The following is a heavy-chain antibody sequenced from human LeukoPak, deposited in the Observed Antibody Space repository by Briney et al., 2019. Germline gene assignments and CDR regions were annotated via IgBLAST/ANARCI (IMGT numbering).Heavy chain of an antibody. CDR2: ISGSGDNT. CDR1: GFTFSNYA. V-gene: IGHV3-23*01. J-gene: IGHJ4*02. Sequence: PGGSLRLSCAASGFTFSNYAMSWVRQAPGKGLEWVSAISGSGDNTYYADSVKGRFTISRDNSKNRLYLQMNSLRTEDTAVYYCAKVVPKYSSTSENLDYWGQGTLVTVSS. CDR3: AKVVPKYSSTSENLDY. D-gene: IGHD5-18*01.